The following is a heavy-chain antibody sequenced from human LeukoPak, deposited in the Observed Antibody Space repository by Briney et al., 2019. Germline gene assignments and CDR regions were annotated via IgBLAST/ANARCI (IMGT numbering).Heavy chain of an antibody. CDR3: AKEVIAVAGRDYFGY. V-gene: IGHV3-23*01. CDR2: ISGSGGST. Sequence: GRSLRLSCAASGFTFDDYAMSWVRQAPGKGLEWVSAISGSGGSTYYADSVKGRFTISRDNSKNTLYLQMNSLRAEDTAVYYCAKEVIAVAGRDYFGYWGQGTLVTVSS. D-gene: IGHD6-19*01. J-gene: IGHJ4*02. CDR1: GFTFDDYA.